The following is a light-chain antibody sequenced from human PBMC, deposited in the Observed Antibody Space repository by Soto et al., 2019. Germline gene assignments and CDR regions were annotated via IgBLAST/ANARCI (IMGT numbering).Light chain of an antibody. V-gene: IGLV3-21*02. CDR2: DDS. CDR3: QVWDSLSDHHV. CDR1: RLETKT. J-gene: IGLJ1*01. Sequence: SYELTQPPSVSVAPGQTARVSCGGNRLETKTVFWYQQKPGQAPVLVVRDDSVRPSGIPERFSGSNSGGTATLTITGVDAGDEADYHCQVWDSLSDHHVFGPGTKLTVL.